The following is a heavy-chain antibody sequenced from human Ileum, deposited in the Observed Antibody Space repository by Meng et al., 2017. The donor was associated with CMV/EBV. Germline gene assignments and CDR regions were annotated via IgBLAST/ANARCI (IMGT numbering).Heavy chain of an antibody. J-gene: IGHJ4*02. CDR2: INHGGSS. D-gene: IGHD3-3*01. Sequence: LDPSETCFLMCTVYVCSLSEYHWSWIRQHTGKELEWIGEINHGGSSNYSPSLQSRVTISVDRSRNQVSLKLTSVTAADTAVYYCARASPQRRFLSYWGQGTLVTVSS. V-gene: IGHV4-34*01. CDR3: ARASPQRRFLSY. CDR1: VCSLSEYH.